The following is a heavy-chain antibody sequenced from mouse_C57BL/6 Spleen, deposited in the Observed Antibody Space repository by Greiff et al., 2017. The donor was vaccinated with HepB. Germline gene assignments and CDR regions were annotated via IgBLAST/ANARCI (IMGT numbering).Heavy chain of an antibody. CDR1: GYTFTDYN. Sequence: EVQLQQSGPELVKPGASVKIPCKASGYTFTDYNMDWVKQSHGKSLEWIGDSNPNNVGTIYNQKFKGTATLTVDKSSSTAYMELRSLTSEYTAVYYCARLYDYDDAMDYWGQGTSVTVSA. CDR2: SNPNNVGT. J-gene: IGHJ4*01. CDR3: ARLYDYDDAMDY. D-gene: IGHD2-4*01. V-gene: IGHV1-18*01.